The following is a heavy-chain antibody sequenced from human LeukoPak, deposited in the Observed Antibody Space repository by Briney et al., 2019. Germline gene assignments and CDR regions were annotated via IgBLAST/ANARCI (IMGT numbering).Heavy chain of an antibody. CDR3: AKDSAYYLYYFDY. CDR2: IRFDGTNK. Sequence: GGSLRLSCAASGFTFTPYGMHWVRQAPGKGLEWVAFIRFDGTNKYYADSVKGRFTISRDNSKNTVHLQMNSLTPEDTAVYYCAKDSAYYLYYFDYWGQGTLVTVSS. CDR1: GFTFTPYG. V-gene: IGHV3-30*02. J-gene: IGHJ4*02. D-gene: IGHD3-22*01.